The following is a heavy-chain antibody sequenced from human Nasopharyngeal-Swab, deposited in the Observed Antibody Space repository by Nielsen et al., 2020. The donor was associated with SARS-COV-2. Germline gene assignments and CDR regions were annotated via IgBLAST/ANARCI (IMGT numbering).Heavy chain of an antibody. D-gene: IGHD3-3*01. CDR1: GSTFSSYW. CDR3: ARYFPRPLDFWNHLSVSHLLYYYGMDV. CDR2: INSDGSST. Sequence: GESLKISCAASGSTFSSYWMHWVRQAPGKGLVWVSRINSDGSSTSYADSVKGRFTISRDNAKNTLYLQMNSLRAEDTAVYYCARYFPRPLDFWNHLSVSHLLYYYGMDVWGQGTTVTVSS. J-gene: IGHJ6*02. V-gene: IGHV3-74*01.